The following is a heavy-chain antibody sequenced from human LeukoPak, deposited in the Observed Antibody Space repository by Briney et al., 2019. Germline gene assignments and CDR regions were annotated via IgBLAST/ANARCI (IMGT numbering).Heavy chain of an antibody. CDR2: ISGSGGST. J-gene: IGHJ4*02. D-gene: IGHD2-15*01. Sequence: GGSLRLSCAASGFTFSSYAMSWVRQAPGKGLEWVSAISGSGGSTYYADSVKGRFTISRDNSKNTLYLQMNSLRAEDTAVYYCAKGTSGVVVAATSDYWGQGTLVTVSS. CDR3: AKGTSGVVVAATSDY. V-gene: IGHV3-23*01. CDR1: GFTFSSYA.